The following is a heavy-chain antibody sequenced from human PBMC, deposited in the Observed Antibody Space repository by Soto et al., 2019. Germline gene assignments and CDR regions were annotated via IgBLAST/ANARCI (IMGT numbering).Heavy chain of an antibody. V-gene: IGHV4-39*01. CDR3: ARRLIEDWNQGHVFDL. CDR2: IYYNGDN. CDR1: GGSVSSGNYF. D-gene: IGHD1-1*01. Sequence: QLQLQETGPGLVKPAETLSLKCAVSGGSVSSGNYFWGWIRQPPGKGLEWIGNIYYNGDNYYSPSLRNRVTMCVDTASDQFSLWLTYVTAAETPVYYCARRLIEDWNQGHVFDLWGQGTLVTVSS. J-gene: IGHJ3*01.